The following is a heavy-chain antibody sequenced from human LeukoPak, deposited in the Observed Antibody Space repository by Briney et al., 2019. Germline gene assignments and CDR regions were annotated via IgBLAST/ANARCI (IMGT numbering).Heavy chain of an antibody. V-gene: IGHV3-23*01. CDR1: GFSFSTYA. J-gene: IGHJ4*02. CDR2: ISGGGGST. CDR3: AKGRGWLQFFDY. D-gene: IGHD5-24*01. Sequence: GGSLRLSCTASGFSFSTYAMNWVRQAPGKGLEWVSTISGGGGSTFYADSVKGRFTISRDNSKNTLYLQMNSLRAEDTAVYYCAKGRGWLQFFDYWGQGTLVTVSS.